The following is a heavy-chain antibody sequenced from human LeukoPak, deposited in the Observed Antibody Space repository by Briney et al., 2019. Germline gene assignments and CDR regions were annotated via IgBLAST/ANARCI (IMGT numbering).Heavy chain of an antibody. CDR3: AREGVYDSWDY. V-gene: IGHV3-48*03. D-gene: IGHD3-3*01. Sequence: GGSLRLSCAASGFTFSSYEMNWVRQAPGKGLVWVSYISSSGSTIYYADSVKGRFTISRDNAKNSLYLQMNSLRAEDTAVYYCAREGVYDSWDYWGQGTLVTVSP. CDR2: ISSSGSTI. J-gene: IGHJ4*02. CDR1: GFTFSSYE.